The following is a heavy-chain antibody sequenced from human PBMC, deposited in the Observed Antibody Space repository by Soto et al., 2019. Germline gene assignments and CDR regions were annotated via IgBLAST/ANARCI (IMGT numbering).Heavy chain of an antibody. CDR3: ARGRYCLTGRCFPNWFDS. CDR2: IYKSATT. J-gene: IGHJ5*01. CDR1: GDSISTVDYF. D-gene: IGHD2-15*01. Sequence: SETLSLTCSVSGDSISTVDYFWAWIRQPPGQALEYIGYIYKSATTYYNPSFESRVAISLDTSKSQFPLNVTSVTAADTAVYFCARGRYCLTGRCFPNWFDSWGQGTLVTVSS. V-gene: IGHV4-30-4*01.